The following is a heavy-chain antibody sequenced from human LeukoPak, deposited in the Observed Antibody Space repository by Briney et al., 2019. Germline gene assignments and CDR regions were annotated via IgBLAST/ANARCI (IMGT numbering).Heavy chain of an antibody. CDR3: ARRDYGDYVHFSY. CDR2: INHSGST. V-gene: IGHV4-34*01. CDR1: GGSFSGYY. D-gene: IGHD4-17*01. Sequence: PSETLSLTCAVYGGSFSGYYWSWIRQPPGKGLEWIGEINHSGSTNYNPSLKSRVTISVDTSKNQFSLKLSSVTAADTAVYYCARRDYGDYVHFSYWGQGTLVTVSS. J-gene: IGHJ4*02.